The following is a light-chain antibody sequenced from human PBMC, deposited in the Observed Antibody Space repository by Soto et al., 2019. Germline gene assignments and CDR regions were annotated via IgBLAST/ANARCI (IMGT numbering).Light chain of an antibody. CDR3: QQYGSSPPVT. V-gene: IGKV3-20*01. J-gene: IGKJ5*01. CDR1: QSVSSSY. CDR2: GAT. Sequence: EIVLTQSPGTLSLSQGERATLSCRASQSVSSSYLAWYQQKPGQAPRLLIYGATGRPTGIPDRFSGSVSGTAFTLAISRLEPEDCAVYYCQQYGSSPPVTFGQGTRLEIK.